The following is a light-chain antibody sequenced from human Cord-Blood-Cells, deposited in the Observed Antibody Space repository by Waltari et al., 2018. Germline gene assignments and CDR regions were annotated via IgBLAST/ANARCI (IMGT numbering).Light chain of an antibody. Sequence: EIVLTQSPGTLSLYPGERATLSCRAGQSVISRYLAWYQQKPGQAPRLLIYGASSRATGIPYRFSGSGSGTDFTLTISRLEPEDFAVYYCQQYGSSPYTFGQGTKLEIK. CDR2: GAS. V-gene: IGKV3-20*01. J-gene: IGKJ2*01. CDR3: QQYGSSPYT. CDR1: QSVISRY.